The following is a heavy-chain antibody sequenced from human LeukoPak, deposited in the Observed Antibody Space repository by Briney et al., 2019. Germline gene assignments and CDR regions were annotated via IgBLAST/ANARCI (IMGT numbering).Heavy chain of an antibody. V-gene: IGHV1-69*04. CDR1: GGTFSSYA. CDR3: AREAGDHYGMDV. Sequence: GASVKVSCKASGGTFSSYAISWVRQAPGQGLEWMGRIIPILGIANYAQKFQGRVTITADKSTSTAYMELSSLRSEDTAVYYCAREAGDHYGMDVWGQGTTVTVSS. D-gene: IGHD6-25*01. CDR2: IIPILGIA. J-gene: IGHJ6*02.